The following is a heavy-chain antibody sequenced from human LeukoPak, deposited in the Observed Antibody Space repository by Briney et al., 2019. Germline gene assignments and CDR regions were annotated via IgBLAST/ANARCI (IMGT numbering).Heavy chain of an antibody. J-gene: IGHJ4*02. D-gene: IGHD6-6*01. CDR2: IYYTGGT. CDR3: AREGAARNFDY. CDR1: GGSISNYY. Sequence: SETLSLTCTISGGSISNYYWSWIRQTPGKGLEWIGYIYYTGGTDHNPSLKSRVTISEDTSKNQFSLKLSSVTAADTAVYYCAREGAARNFDYWGQGILVTVSS. V-gene: IGHV4-59*01.